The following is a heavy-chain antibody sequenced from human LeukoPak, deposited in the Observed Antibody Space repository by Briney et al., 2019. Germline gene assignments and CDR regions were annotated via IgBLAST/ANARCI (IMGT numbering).Heavy chain of an antibody. D-gene: IGHD3-16*01. V-gene: IGHV3-15*01. CDR2: IKSKTDGGTT. CDR1: GFTFSNAW. Sequence: PGGSLRLSCAASGFTFSNAWMSWVRQAPGKGLEWVCRIKSKTDGGTTDYAAPVKGRFTISRDDSKNTLYLQMNSLKTEDTAVYYCTTAGGPWTYYYGMDVWGQGTTVTVSS. J-gene: IGHJ6*02. CDR3: TTAGGPWTYYYGMDV.